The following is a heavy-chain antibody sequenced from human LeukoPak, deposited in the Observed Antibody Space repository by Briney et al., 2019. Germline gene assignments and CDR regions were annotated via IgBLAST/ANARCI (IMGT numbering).Heavy chain of an antibody. Sequence: PGGSLRLSCAASGFTFSSYAMHWVRQAPGKGLEWVAVISYDGSNKYYADSVKGRFTISRDNSKNTLYLQMNSLRAEDAAVYYCARDDPNYYDSSGYLSLDLDYWGQGTLVTVSS. D-gene: IGHD3-22*01. J-gene: IGHJ4*02. V-gene: IGHV3-30-3*01. CDR3: ARDDPNYYDSSGYLSLDLDY. CDR2: ISYDGSNK. CDR1: GFTFSSYA.